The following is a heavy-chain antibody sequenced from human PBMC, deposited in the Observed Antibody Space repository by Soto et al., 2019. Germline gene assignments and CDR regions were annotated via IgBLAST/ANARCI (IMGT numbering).Heavy chain of an antibody. CDR1: GGSISSYY. D-gene: IGHD5-12*01. J-gene: IGHJ5*02. CDR3: AREVEMATMRWFGP. Sequence: PSETLSLTCSVSGGSISSYYWSWIRQPPGKGLEWIGYIYYSGSTNYNPSLKSRVTISVDTSKNQFSLKLSSVTAADTAVYYCAREVEMATMRWFGPWGQGTLVPVSS. CDR2: IYYSGST. V-gene: IGHV4-59*01.